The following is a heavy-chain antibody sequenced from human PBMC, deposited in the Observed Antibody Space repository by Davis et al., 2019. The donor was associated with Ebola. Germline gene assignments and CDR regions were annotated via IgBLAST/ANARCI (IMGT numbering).Heavy chain of an antibody. J-gene: IGHJ4*02. Sequence: PGGSLRLSCAASGFTFRSYEMNLVRQAPGKGLAWVSYIDSGGCGIYYADSVKGRFTISRDNAKNSLHLQMDSLRAEDTAVYYCAREAAHCGGDCHDYWGQGTLVTVSS. D-gene: IGHD2-21*01. CDR2: IDSGGCGI. V-gene: IGHV3-48*03. CDR1: GFTFRSYE. CDR3: AREAAHCGGDCHDY.